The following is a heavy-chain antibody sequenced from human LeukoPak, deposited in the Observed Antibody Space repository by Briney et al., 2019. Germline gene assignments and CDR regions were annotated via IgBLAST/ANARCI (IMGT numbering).Heavy chain of an antibody. D-gene: IGHD3-3*01. Sequence: QSGGSLRLSCAASGFTFSSYWMSWVRQAPGKGLEWVANIEQDGSEKYYVDSVKGRFIISRDNAKKTLYLQMNSLRVEDTAVYYCARTTIFGVAIFDYWGQGTLVTVSS. CDR1: GFTFSSYW. CDR3: ARTTIFGVAIFDY. J-gene: IGHJ4*02. V-gene: IGHV3-7*01. CDR2: IEQDGSEK.